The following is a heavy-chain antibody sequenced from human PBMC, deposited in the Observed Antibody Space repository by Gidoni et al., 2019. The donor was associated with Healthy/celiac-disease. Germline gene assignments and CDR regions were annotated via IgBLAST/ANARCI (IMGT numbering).Heavy chain of an antibody. CDR1: GGSISSGDYY. Sequence: QVQLQESGPGLVKPSQTLSLTCTVSGGSISSGDYYWSWIRQPPGKGLEWIGYIYYSGSTYYNPSLKSRVTISVDTSKNQFSLKLSSVTAADTAVYYCARLFGETSRAPMEDFDYWGQGTLVTVSS. V-gene: IGHV4-30-4*01. CDR2: IYYSGST. D-gene: IGHD3-10*01. CDR3: ARLFGETSRAPMEDFDY. J-gene: IGHJ4*02.